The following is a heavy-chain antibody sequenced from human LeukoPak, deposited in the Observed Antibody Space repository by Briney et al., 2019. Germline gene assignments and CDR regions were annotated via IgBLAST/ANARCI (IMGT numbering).Heavy chain of an antibody. Sequence: SETLSLTCAVYGGSFSGYYWSWIRQPPGKGLEWVASIYHGGSTYYNPSLRGRVTISMDTSKNQISLKLTSVTAADTAVYYCAREKALIDHYDFTGYDWEYWGQGSLVIVSS. CDR3: AREKALIDHYDFTGYDWEY. D-gene: IGHD3-22*01. CDR1: GGSFSGYY. V-gene: IGHV4-34*01. CDR2: IYHGGST. J-gene: IGHJ4*02.